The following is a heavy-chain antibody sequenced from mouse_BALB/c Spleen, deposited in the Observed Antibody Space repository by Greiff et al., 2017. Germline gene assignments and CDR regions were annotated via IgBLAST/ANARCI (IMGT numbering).Heavy chain of an antibody. CDR2: IDPENGDT. V-gene: IGHV14-4*02. CDR3: AQLGLRWFAY. J-gene: IGHJ3*01. Sequence: EVQLQQSGAELVRSGASVKLSCTASGFNIKDYYMHWVKQRPEQGLEWIGWIDPENGDTEYAPKFQGKATMTADTSSNTAYLQLSSLTSEDTAVYYCAQLGLRWFAYWGQGTLVTVSA. CDR1: GFNIKDYY. D-gene: IGHD3-1*01.